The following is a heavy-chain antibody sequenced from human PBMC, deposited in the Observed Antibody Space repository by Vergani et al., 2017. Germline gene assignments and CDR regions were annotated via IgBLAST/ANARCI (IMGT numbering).Heavy chain of an antibody. D-gene: IGHD1-26*01. V-gene: IGHV4-61*02. CDR1: GASMSSVGYY. CDR3: ARASRGAGYSGPDS. CDR2: ILGSGTA. Sequence: HVQLQESGPGLVKPSQTLSLTCTVSGASMSSVGYYWTWIRQTAGKRLEWFGDILGSGTANYNPPFQGRISMSVATSKNQFSLSLRSVNATDTAVYYCARASRGAGYSGPDSWGQGTRVTVSS. J-gene: IGHJ4*02.